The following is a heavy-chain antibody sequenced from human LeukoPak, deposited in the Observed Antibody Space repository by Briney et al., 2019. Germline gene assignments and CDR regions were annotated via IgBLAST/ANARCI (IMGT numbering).Heavy chain of an antibody. V-gene: IGHV3-23*01. CDR3: AKAPVTTCRGAFCYPFDY. CDR2: ISGSGDTT. D-gene: IGHD2-15*01. CDR1: GFSFSRYG. J-gene: IGHJ4*02. Sequence: RAGGSLRLSCAASGFSFSRYGMGWVRQAPGKGLEWVSAISGSGDTTYYADSVKGRFTISRDNSKNTLYLQMNSLRAADTAIYYCAKAPVTTCRGAFCYPFDYWGLGTLVTVSS.